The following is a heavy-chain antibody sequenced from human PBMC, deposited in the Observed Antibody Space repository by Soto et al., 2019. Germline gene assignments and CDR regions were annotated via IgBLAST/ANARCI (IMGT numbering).Heavy chain of an antibody. Sequence: QVQLQESGPGLVKPSETLSLTCTVSGGFIFSDYWIWIRQPPGQGLEWIGYIYYSGSTNYNPSLRSRVTISLDTSKKQFSLKLSSVIAADTAVYYCARDILTGRMGMDVWGQGTTVTVSS. CDR3: ARDILTGRMGMDV. V-gene: IGHV4-59*01. J-gene: IGHJ6*02. CDR1: GGFIFSDY. CDR2: IYYSGST. D-gene: IGHD3-9*01.